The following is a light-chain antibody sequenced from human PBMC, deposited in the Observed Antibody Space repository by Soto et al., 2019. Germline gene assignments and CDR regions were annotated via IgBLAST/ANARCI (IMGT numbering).Light chain of an antibody. CDR3: QQYEIYPIT. CDR2: KAS. CDR1: QSINSW. Sequence: DIQMTQSPSTLSASVGDRVTITCRASQSINSWLAWYQQKPGKAPKLLIYKASSLESGVPSRFSGSGSGTEFTLTISSLQPDDFAAYYCQQYEIYPITFGQGTRLDI. J-gene: IGKJ5*01. V-gene: IGKV1-5*03.